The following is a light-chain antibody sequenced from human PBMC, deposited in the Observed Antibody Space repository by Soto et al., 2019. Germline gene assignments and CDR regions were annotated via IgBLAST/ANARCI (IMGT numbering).Light chain of an antibody. J-gene: IGLJ1*01. CDR3: CSYASRSTYV. CDR2: DVT. CDR1: SSDVGSYNF. V-gene: IGLV2-23*02. Sequence: QSVLTQPASVSGSPGQSITISCTGTSSDVGSYNFVSWYQQHPGKAPKLMIYDVTKRPSGVSDRFSGSRSGNTASLTISGLQAEDEADYYCCSYASRSTYVFGSGTKVTVL.